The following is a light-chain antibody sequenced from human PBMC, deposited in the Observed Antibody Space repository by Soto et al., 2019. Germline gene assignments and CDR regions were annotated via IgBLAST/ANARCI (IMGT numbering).Light chain of an antibody. CDR2: GAS. J-gene: IGKJ5*01. CDR1: QRVSSS. Sequence: EIVLTQSPATLSVSPGKRSTLSCXXSQRVSSSLAWYQQKPGQAPRLLIYGASTRATGIPARFSGSGSGTEFTLTIGSLQSEDFAVYYCQQYNNWPPITFGQGTRLEI. CDR3: QQYNNWPPIT. V-gene: IGKV3-15*01.